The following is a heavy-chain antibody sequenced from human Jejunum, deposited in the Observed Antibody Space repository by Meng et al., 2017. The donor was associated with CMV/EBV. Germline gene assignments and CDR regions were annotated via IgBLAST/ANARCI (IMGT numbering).Heavy chain of an antibody. Sequence: MSWIRQAPGKGLEWVSYISWTSGTIYYADSVKGRFTISRDNAKKSLYLQMNDLRAEDTAVYYCARMLGENEFYTGYYRGWFDPWGQGTLVTVSS. V-gene: IGHV3-11*04. J-gene: IGHJ5*02. CDR3: ARMLGENEFYTGYYRGWFDP. D-gene: IGHD3-9*01. CDR2: ISWTSGTI.